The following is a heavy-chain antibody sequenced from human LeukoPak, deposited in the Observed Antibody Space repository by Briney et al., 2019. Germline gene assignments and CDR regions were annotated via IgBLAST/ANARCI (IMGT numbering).Heavy chain of an antibody. J-gene: IGHJ3*02. CDR2: IVVGSGNT. CDR1: GFTFTSSA. V-gene: IGHV1-58*01. Sequence: ASVKVSFKASGFTFTSSAVQWVRQARGQRLEWIGWIVVGSGNTNYAQKFQERVTITRDMSTSTAYVELSSLRSEDTAVYYCAAEGIAVPLAFDIWGQGTMVTVSS. D-gene: IGHD6-19*01. CDR3: AAEGIAVPLAFDI.